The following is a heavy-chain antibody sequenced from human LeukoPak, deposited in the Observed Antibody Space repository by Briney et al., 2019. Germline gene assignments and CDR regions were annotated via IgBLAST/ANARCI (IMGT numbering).Heavy chain of an antibody. CDR3: ARDTVIARYPGYDTAADC. CDR1: GFTFSTYN. V-gene: IGHV3-21*01. Sequence: GGSLRLSCVASGFTFSTYNMNWVREAPGKGGEWVSSISSSSDYIYYADSVKGRFTISRDKARNSLYLYMNTLRAEDTADYYCARDTVIARYPGYDTAADCWGQGTLVTVSS. CDR2: ISSSSDYI. J-gene: IGHJ4*02. D-gene: IGHD5-12*01.